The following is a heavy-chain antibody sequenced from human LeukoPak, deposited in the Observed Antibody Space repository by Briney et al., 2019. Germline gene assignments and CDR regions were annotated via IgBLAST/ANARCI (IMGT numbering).Heavy chain of an antibody. Sequence: GASRRLSCAASGFNFDNYAMTWVRQAPGKGLEWVSALSGSGTSTYYADSVKGRFTISRDNSKNTVYLRVDSLRAEDTAIYYCAKNTAALSFVIDSWGQGTLLTVSS. V-gene: IGHV3-23*01. CDR2: LSGSGTST. CDR1: GFNFDNYA. CDR3: AKNTAALSFVIDS. D-gene: IGHD2-15*01. J-gene: IGHJ4*02.